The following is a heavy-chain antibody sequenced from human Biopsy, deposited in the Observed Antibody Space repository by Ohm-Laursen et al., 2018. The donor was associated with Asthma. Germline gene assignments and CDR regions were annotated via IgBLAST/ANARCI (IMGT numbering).Heavy chain of an antibody. CDR2: ILTKFDIT. J-gene: IGHJ4*02. V-gene: IGHV1-69*04. CDR1: GGSFSNFA. Sequence: SVKVSCKTSGGSFSNFAFSWVRQAPGHGLEWMGTILTKFDITSYAEKFQGRVTITADKSTSTTHMELSRLRSEDTAVYYCARSYDTDSYPVLVLDYWGQGTLVTVSS. D-gene: IGHD3-22*01. CDR3: ARSYDTDSYPVLVLDY.